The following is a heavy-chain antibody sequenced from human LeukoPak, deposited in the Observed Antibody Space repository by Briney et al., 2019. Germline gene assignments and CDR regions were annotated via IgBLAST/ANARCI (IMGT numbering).Heavy chain of an antibody. CDR2: INPSGGSA. CDR3: ARFSYGGGGYFDY. Sequence: ASVKVSCKASGYTFTNYYMHWVRQAPGQGLEWMGIINPSGGSASYAQKLQGRVTMTRDTSTSTVYMELSSLRSEDTAVYYCARFSYGGGGYFDYWGQGTLVTVSS. D-gene: IGHD5-18*01. V-gene: IGHV1-46*04. J-gene: IGHJ4*02. CDR1: GYTFTNYY.